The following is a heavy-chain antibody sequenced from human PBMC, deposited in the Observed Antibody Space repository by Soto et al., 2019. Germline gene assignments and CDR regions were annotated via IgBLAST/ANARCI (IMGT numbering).Heavy chain of an antibody. V-gene: IGHV5-51*01. CDR2: INPADSDT. CDR3: ARHPVTPNYFDY. CDR1: GYSFTNYW. Sequence: GESLKISCKGSGYSFTNYWIGWVRQMPGKGLEWMGIINPADSDTRYSPSFQGQVTVSVDKSISTAYLQRGSLKASDTAMYYCARHPVTPNYFDYWGQGNLVTVSS. D-gene: IGHD4-4*01. J-gene: IGHJ4*02.